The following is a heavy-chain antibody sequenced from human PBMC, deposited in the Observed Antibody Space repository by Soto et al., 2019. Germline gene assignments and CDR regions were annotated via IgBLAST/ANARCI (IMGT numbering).Heavy chain of an antibody. CDR1: GYTFTSYG. J-gene: IGHJ5*02. V-gene: IGHV1-18*01. CDR2: ISAYNGNT. Sequence: QVQLVQSGAEVKKPGASVKVSCKASGYTFTSYGISWVRQAPGQGLEWMGWISAYNGNTNYAQKLQGRVTMTTDTSTSSAYMALRSLRSDDTAVYYCARDQYCSGGSCPNWFDPWGQGTLVTVSS. D-gene: IGHD2-15*01. CDR3: ARDQYCSGGSCPNWFDP.